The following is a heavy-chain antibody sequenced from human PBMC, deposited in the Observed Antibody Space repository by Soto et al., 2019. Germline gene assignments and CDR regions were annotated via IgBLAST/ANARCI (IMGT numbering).Heavy chain of an antibody. V-gene: IGHV1-18*01. CDR3: ARAFDILTGSPFYFDY. J-gene: IGHJ4*02. Sequence: GASVKVSCKASGYTFTSYGISWVRQAPGQGLEWMGWISAYNGNTNYAQKLQGRVTMTTDTSTSTAYMELRSLRSDDTAVYYCARAFDILTGSPFYFDYWGQGTLVTVSS. CDR2: ISAYNGNT. D-gene: IGHD3-9*01. CDR1: GYTFTSYG.